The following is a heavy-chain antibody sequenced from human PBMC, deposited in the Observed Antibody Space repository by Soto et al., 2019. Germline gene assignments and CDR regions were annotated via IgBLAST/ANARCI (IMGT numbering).Heavy chain of an antibody. CDR1: GFTFSSYS. V-gene: IGHV3-21*01. D-gene: IGHD6-19*01. J-gene: IGHJ4*02. Sequence: XGSLRLSGAASGFTFSSYSMNWVRQAPGKGLEWVSSISSSSSYIYYADSVKGRFTISRDNAKNSLYLQMNSLRAEDTAVYYCARDWIAVAGGWNYWGQGTLVTVSS. CDR2: ISSSSSYI. CDR3: ARDWIAVAGGWNY.